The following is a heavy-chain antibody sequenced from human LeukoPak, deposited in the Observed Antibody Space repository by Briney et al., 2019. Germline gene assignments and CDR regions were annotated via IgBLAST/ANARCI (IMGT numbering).Heavy chain of an antibody. J-gene: IGHJ6*03. CDR2: IYYSGST. Sequence: SETLSLTCTVSGGSISSYYWSWIRQPPGKGLEWIGYIYYSGSTNYNPSLKSRVTISVDTSKNQFSLKLSSVTAADTAVYYCAKGTSTVVTPNYYYYSMDVWGKGTTVTVSS. CDR1: GGSISSYY. CDR3: AKGTSTVVTPNYYYYSMDV. D-gene: IGHD4-23*01. V-gene: IGHV4-59*08.